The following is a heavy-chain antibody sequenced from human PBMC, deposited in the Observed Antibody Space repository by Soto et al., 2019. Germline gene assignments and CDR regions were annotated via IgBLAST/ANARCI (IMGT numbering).Heavy chain of an antibody. CDR2: ISRSGTTI. D-gene: IGHD4-17*01. CDR1: GFTFSSYS. J-gene: IGHJ5*02. CDR3: ARDPYGDYVFGWFDP. V-gene: IGHV3-48*01. Sequence: GGSLRLSCAASGFTFSSYSMNWVRQAPGKGLEWVSYISRSGTTIYYADSVKGRFTISRNSAKNSLYLQMNSLRAEDTAVYYCARDPYGDYVFGWFDPWGRGTLVTVSS.